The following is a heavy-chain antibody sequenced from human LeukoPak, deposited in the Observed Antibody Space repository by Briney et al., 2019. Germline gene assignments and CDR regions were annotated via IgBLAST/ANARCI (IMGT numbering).Heavy chain of an antibody. J-gene: IGHJ4*02. CDR3: AKAPASSWYWGDFDY. CDR1: GFTFSSYA. D-gene: IGHD6-13*01. V-gene: IGHV3-23*01. CDR2: ISGSGGST. Sequence: GGSLRLSCAASGFTFSSYAMSWVRQAPGKGLEWVSAISGSGGSTYYADSVKGRFTISRDNSKNTLYLQMNSLRAEDTAVYYCAKAPASSWYWGDFDYWGQGTLVTVSS.